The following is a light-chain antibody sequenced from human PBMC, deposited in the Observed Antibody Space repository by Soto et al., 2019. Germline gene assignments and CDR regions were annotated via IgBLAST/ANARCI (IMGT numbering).Light chain of an antibody. Sequence: EIGMTQSPATLSVSPGERATLSCRASQSVSSNLAWYQQKPGQAPRLLIYGASTRATGIPARFSGSGSGTDFTLTISSLQPEDFATYYCQQSYSTPSWTFGQGTKVDIK. CDR2: GAS. J-gene: IGKJ1*01. CDR3: QQSYSTPSWT. CDR1: QSVSSN. V-gene: IGKV3-15*01.